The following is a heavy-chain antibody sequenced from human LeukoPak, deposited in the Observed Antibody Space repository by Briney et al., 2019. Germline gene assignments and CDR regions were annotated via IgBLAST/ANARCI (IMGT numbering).Heavy chain of an antibody. D-gene: IGHD4-17*01. V-gene: IGHV4-59*12. CDR2: IYYGGST. CDR3: ARASHDYGDYSHFDY. Sequence: SETLSLTCTVSGGSMSSYYWSWIRQSPGKGLEWIGYIYYGGSTNYNPSLKSRVTISVDTSKNQFSLKLSSVTAADTAVYYCARASHDYGDYSHFDYWGQGTLVTVSS. J-gene: IGHJ4*02. CDR1: GGSMSSYY.